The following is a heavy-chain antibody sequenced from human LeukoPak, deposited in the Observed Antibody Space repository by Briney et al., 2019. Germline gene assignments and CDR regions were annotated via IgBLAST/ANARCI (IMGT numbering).Heavy chain of an antibody. CDR1: GFSLSSSGVG. CDR3: ARTPAEKWLVALDY. D-gene: IGHD6-19*01. J-gene: IGHJ4*02. V-gene: IGHV2-5*02. CDR2: IYWDDDK. Sequence: SGPTLLKPTQPLTLTCTFSGFSLSSSGVGVAWIRQPPGKALEWLSLIYWDDDKRYSSSLQSRLTITQDTPKNQVVLTMTNVDPVDTATYYCARTPAEKWLVALDYWGQGTLVTVSS.